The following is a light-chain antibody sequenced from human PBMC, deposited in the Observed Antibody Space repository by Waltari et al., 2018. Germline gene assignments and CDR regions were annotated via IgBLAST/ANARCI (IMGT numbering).Light chain of an antibody. Sequence: QSALTQPPSASGSPGQSVTISCTGTSSDVGGYNYVPWYQQHPGKAPKVMMYEVSKRPSGVPDRFSGSKSGNTASLTVSGLQAEDEADYYCSSYGGRSSVVFGGGTKLTVL. CDR2: EVS. CDR1: SSDVGGYNY. J-gene: IGLJ2*01. V-gene: IGLV2-8*01. CDR3: SSYGGRSSVV.